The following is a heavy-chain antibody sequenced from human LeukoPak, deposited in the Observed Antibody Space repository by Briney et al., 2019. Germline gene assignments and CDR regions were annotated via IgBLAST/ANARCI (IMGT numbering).Heavy chain of an antibody. D-gene: IGHD3-22*01. J-gene: IGHJ4*02. CDR3: AREVITTSTGLNFDY. CDR1: GGTFSSYA. V-gene: IGHV1-69*13. Sequence: ASVKVSCKASGGTFSSYAISWVRQAPGQGLEWMGGIIPIFGTANYAQKFQGRVTITADESTSTAYMELSSLRSEDTAVYYCAREVITTSTGLNFDYWGQGTLVTVSS. CDR2: IIPIFGTA.